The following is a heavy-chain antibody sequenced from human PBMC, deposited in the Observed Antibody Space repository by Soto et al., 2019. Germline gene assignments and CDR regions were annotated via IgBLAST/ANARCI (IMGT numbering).Heavy chain of an antibody. D-gene: IGHD2-8*02. CDR2: INRDGSVQ. V-gene: IGHV3-7*05. CDR3: ARHLSPMQTTYWVDAFDF. Sequence: EVQLVESGGGLVQPGGSLRLSCAASGFTLSTFWMTWVRQAPGKGLEWVANINRDGSVQNYVDSVEGRFTISRDNAKNSLYLQMDSLRAEDAAVYYCARHLSPMQTTYWVDAFDFWGPGTMVTVSS. J-gene: IGHJ3*01. CDR1: GFTLSTFW.